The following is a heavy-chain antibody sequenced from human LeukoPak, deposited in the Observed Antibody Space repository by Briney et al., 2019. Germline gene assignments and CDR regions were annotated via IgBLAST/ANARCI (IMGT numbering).Heavy chain of an antibody. CDR2: VFTSGST. Sequence: PSETLSLTCTVSGGSISSGRYYWSWIRQPAGKGLEWIGRVFTSGSTYHNPSLKSRVTISLHSSKNQFSLQLSSVTATDTAVYFCARSGSGRLLDYWGQGTLVTVSS. CDR1: GGSISSGRYY. J-gene: IGHJ4*02. D-gene: IGHD6-19*01. V-gene: IGHV4-61*02. CDR3: ARSGSGRLLDY.